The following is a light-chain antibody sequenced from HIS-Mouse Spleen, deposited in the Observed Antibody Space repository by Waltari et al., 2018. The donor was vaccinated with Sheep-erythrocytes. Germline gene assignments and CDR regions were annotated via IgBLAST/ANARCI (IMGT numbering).Light chain of an antibody. CDR1: SSYVGGYNY. Sequence: QSALTQPPSASGSPGPSVTISCTGTSSYVGGYNYVSWYQQHPGKAPKLMIYEVSERPSGVPDRFSGSKSGNTASLTVSGLQAEDEADYYCSSYAGSNNWVFGGGTKLTVL. CDR3: SSYAGSNNWV. CDR2: EVS. V-gene: IGLV2-8*01. J-gene: IGLJ3*02.